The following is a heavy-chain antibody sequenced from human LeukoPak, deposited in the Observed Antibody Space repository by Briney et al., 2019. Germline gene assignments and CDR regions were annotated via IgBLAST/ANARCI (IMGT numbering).Heavy chain of an antibody. J-gene: IGHJ4*02. CDR3: ARAVIGLYGDYVGKDFDY. CDR2: IYYSGST. V-gene: IGHV4-30-4*01. CDR1: GGSISSGDYY. Sequence: SETLSLTCTVSGGSISSGDYYWSCIRQPPGKGLEWIGYIYYSGSTYYNPSLKSRVTISVDTSKNQFSLKLSSVTATDTAVYYCARAVIGLYGDYVGKDFDYWGQGTLVTVSS. D-gene: IGHD4-17*01.